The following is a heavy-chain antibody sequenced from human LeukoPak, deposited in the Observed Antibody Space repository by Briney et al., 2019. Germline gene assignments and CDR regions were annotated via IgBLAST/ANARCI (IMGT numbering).Heavy chain of an antibody. V-gene: IGHV4-34*01. CDR3: ASVYYYGSGSYFP. CDR2: INHSGST. Sequence: GSLRLSCAASGFTFSSFAMIWIRQPPGKGLEWIGEINHSGSTNYNPSLKSRVTISVDTSKNQFSLKLSSVTAADTAVYYCASVYYYGSGSYFPWGQGTLVTVSS. CDR1: GFTFSSFA. D-gene: IGHD3-10*01. J-gene: IGHJ5*02.